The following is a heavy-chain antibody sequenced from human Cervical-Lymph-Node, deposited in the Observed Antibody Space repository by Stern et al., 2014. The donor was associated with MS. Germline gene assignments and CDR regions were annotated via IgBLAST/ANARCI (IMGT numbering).Heavy chain of an antibody. CDR3: ARSPPYYEFWNDYYYFDY. Sequence: QVTLKESGPALVKPTQTLTLTCTFSGFSLGTSGMRVSWIRQPPGKALEWLARIDWDDDKFYSTSLKTRLTISKDTSKNQVVLTMTNMDPVDTATYYCARSPPYYEFWNDYYYFDYWGQGTLVAVSS. J-gene: IGHJ4*02. D-gene: IGHD3-3*01. CDR1: GFSLGTSGMR. CDR2: IDWDDDK. V-gene: IGHV2-70*04.